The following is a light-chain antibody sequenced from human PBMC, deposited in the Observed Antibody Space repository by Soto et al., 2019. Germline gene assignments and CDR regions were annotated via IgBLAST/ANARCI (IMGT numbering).Light chain of an antibody. CDR1: QGISSY. CDR3: QHYNSYSEA. J-gene: IGKJ1*01. CDR2: AAS. Sequence: AIRMTQSPSSLSASTGDRVTITCRASQGISSYLAWYQQKPGKAPKLLIYAASTLQSGVPSRFSGSGSGTEFPLTISSLQPDDFETYYCQHYNSYSEALGQGTKVDIK. V-gene: IGKV1-8*01.